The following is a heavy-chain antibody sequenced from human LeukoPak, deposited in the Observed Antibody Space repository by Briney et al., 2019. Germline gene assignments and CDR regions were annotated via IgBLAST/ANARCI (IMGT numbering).Heavy chain of an antibody. CDR2: MNPNSGNT. D-gene: IGHD3-3*01. V-gene: IGHV1-8*01. J-gene: IGHJ6*03. CDR3: ARGRSIFGYYYYYMDV. CDR1: GYTFTSYD. Sequence: ASVKVSCKASGYTFTSYDINWVRQATGQGLERMGWMNPNSGNTGYAQKFQGRVTMTRNTSISTAYMELSSLRSEDAAVYYCARGRSIFGYYYYYMDVWGKGTTVTVSS.